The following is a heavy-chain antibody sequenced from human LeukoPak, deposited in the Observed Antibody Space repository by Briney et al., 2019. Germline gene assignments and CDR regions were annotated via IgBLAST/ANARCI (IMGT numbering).Heavy chain of an antibody. D-gene: IGHD6-13*01. CDR1: GYTFTSYD. CDR2: MNPNSDNT. CDR3: ARVSRTAAAADY. V-gene: IGHV1-8*03. J-gene: IGHJ4*02. Sequence: ASVKVSCKASGYTFTSYDINWVRQATGQGLEWMGWMNPNSDNTGYAQKFQGRVTITRNTSISTAYMELSSPRSEDTAVYYCARVSRTAAAADYWGQGTLVTVSS.